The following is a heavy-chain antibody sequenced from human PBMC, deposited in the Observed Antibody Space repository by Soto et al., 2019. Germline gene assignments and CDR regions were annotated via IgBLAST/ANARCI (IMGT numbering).Heavy chain of an antibody. CDR1: GYSFTSYW. CDR2: IYPGDSDT. J-gene: IGHJ4*02. D-gene: IGHD3-22*01. CDR3: ARPSPYDSSGYYLIDY. Sequence: PGESLKISCNGSGYSFTSYWICWVRQMPGKGLEWMGIIYPGDSDTRYSPSFQGQVTISADKSISTAYLQWSSLKASDTAMYYCARPSPYDSSGYYLIDYWGQGTLVTVSS. V-gene: IGHV5-51*01.